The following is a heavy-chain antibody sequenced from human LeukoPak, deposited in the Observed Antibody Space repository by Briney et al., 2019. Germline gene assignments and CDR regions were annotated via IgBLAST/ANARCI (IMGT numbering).Heavy chain of an antibody. J-gene: IGHJ3*02. CDR1: GYTFTSYD. CDR3: ARDGSNYDFWSGYSVDAFDI. CDR2: MSPNSGNT. Sequence: ASVKVSCKASGYTFTSYDINWMRQATGQGLEWMGWMSPNSGNTGYAQKFQGRVTMTRDTSTGTAYLELSSLRSEDSAVYYCARDGSNYDFWSGYSVDAFDIWGQGTMVTVSS. D-gene: IGHD3-3*01. V-gene: IGHV1-8*01.